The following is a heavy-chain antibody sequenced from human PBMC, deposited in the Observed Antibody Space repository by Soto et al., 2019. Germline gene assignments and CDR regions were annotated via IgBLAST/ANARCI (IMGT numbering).Heavy chain of an antibody. D-gene: IGHD1-1*01. V-gene: IGHV3-74*01. CDR1: GFTFSNHW. Sequence: EVQLVESGGGLVQPGESLRLSCEASGFTFSNHWMHWVRQAPGKGPVWVARIKTDGSTTNYADDVKGRFTVSRDNAKNTLFLQMNSLRVEDTAVYYCARNWNGVDYWGQGTLVTVSS. J-gene: IGHJ4*02. CDR3: ARNWNGVDY. CDR2: IKTDGSTT.